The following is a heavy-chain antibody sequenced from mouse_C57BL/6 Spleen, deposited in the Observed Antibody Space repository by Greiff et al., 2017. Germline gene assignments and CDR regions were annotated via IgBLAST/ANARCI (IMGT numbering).Heavy chain of an antibody. V-gene: IGHV5-17*01. D-gene: IGHD1-1*01. CDR1: GFTFSDYG. Sequence: DVHLVESGGGLVKPGGSLKLSCAASGFTFSDYGMHWVRQAPEKGLEWVAYISSGSSTIYYADTVKGRFSISRDNATNTLFLRMTSLRSEDTAMYYCARGYYGSSFYWYFGVWGTGTTVTVSS. J-gene: IGHJ1*03. CDR3: ARGYYGSSFYWYFGV. CDR2: ISSGSSTI.